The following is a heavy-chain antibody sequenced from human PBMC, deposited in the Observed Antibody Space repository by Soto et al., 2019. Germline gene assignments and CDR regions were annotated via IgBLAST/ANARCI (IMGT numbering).Heavy chain of an antibody. CDR3: ARQTTVPNRAPDAFDI. D-gene: IGHD4-17*01. Sequence: PGESLKISCKGSGYSFTSYWIGWVRQMPGKGLEWMGIIYPGDSDTRYSPSFQGQVTISADKSISTAYLQWSSLKASDTAMYYCARQTTVPNRAPDAFDIWGQGTMVTVSS. CDR2: IYPGDSDT. V-gene: IGHV5-51*01. CDR1: GYSFTSYW. J-gene: IGHJ3*02.